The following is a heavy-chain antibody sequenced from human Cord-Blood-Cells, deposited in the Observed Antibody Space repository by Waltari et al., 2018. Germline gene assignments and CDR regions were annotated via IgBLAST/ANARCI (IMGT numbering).Heavy chain of an antibody. CDR1: GGTFTSYA. CDR3: ARSWIVPAASYWYFDL. J-gene: IGHJ2*01. V-gene: IGHV1-69*01. D-gene: IGHD2-2*01. CDR2: IIPIFGTA. Sequence: QVQLVQSGAEVKKPGSSVKVSCKAAGGTFTSYAISWVRHAPGQGLEWMGGIIPIFGTANYAQKFQGRVTITADESTSTAYMELSSLRSEDTAVYYGARSWIVPAASYWYFDLWGRGTLVTVSS.